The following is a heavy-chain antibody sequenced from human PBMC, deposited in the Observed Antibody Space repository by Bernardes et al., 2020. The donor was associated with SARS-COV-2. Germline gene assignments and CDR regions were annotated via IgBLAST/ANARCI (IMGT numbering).Heavy chain of an antibody. J-gene: IGHJ6*02. D-gene: IGHD3-16*01. V-gene: IGHV3-74*01. CDR2: ITPSGSSA. Sequence: VGSLRLSCAASGFTFNTYWMHWGRQTPGKGLVWVSRITPSGSSADYADSVKGRFTISRDNAKNTVYLQMDSLRGEDTAVYYCSTGGDGKSAPGMDVWGQGTTVTVSS. CDR3: STGGDGKSAPGMDV. CDR1: GFTFNTYW.